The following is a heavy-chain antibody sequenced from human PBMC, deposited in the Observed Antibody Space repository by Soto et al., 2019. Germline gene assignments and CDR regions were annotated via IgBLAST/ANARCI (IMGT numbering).Heavy chain of an antibody. Sequence: SETLSLTCTVSGGSISSSSYYWGWIRQPPGKGLEWIGSIYYSGSTYYNPSLKSRVTISVDTSKNQFSLKLSSVTAADTAVYYCARGNGYNWNGVYFDYWGQGTLVTVSS. CDR1: GGSISSSSYY. D-gene: IGHD1-1*01. CDR3: ARGNGYNWNGVYFDY. J-gene: IGHJ4*02. CDR2: IYYSGST. V-gene: IGHV4-39*01.